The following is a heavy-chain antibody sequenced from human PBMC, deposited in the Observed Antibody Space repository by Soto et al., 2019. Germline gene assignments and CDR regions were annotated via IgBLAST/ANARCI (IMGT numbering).Heavy chain of an antibody. J-gene: IGHJ5*02. CDR1: GGSNSSSSYY. D-gene: IGHD6-13*01. CDR2: IYYSGST. V-gene: IGHV4-39*01. Sequence: SETLSLTCTVSGGSNSSSSYYWGWIRQPPGKGLEWIGSIYYSGSTYYNPSLKSPVTISVDTSKNQFSLKLSPVTAADTAVYYYARGRYSHPWGQGTLVTVSS. CDR3: ARGRYSHP.